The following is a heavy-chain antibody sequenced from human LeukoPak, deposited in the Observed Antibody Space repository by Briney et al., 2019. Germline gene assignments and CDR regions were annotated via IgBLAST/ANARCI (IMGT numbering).Heavy chain of an antibody. J-gene: IGHJ2*01. CDR1: GFTFSSYA. CDR3: ARGYYYDSHFDL. D-gene: IGHD3-22*01. CDR2: FSGSGGST. Sequence: PGGSLRLSCAASGFTFSSYAMSWVRQAPGKGLECISGFSGSGGSTYYADSVKGRFTISRDNYKNTLHLQMNSLRAEDTAVYYCARGYYYDSHFDLWGRGALVTVSS. V-gene: IGHV3-23*01.